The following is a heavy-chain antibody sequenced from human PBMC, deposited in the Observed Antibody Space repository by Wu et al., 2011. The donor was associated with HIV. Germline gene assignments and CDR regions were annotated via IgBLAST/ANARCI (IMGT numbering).Heavy chain of an antibody. V-gene: IGHV1-69*05. CDR3: ARGIPYYYDSSGYSSTPYYFDY. CDR2: IIPIFGTA. J-gene: IGHJ4*02. CDR1: GGTFSSYA. D-gene: IGHD3-22*01. Sequence: QVQLVQSGAEVKKSGSSVKVSCKASGGTFSSYAISWVRQAPGQGLEWMGGIIPIFGTANYAQKFQGRVTITTDESTSTAYMELSSLRSEDTAVYYCARGIPYYYDSSGYSSTPYYFDYWGQGTLVTVSS.